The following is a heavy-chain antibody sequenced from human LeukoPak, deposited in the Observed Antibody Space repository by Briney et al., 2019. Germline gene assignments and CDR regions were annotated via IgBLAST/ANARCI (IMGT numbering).Heavy chain of an antibody. J-gene: IGHJ4*02. CDR2: INPNSGGT. CDR1: GYTFTVYY. V-gene: IGHV1-2*02. Sequence: ASVTVSFKASGYTFTVYYMHWVRQAPGQGLEWMGWINPNSGGTNYAQKFQGRVTMTRDTSISTAYMELSRLRSDDTAVYYCARGIGLVYSPSFDYWGQGTLVTVSS. CDR3: ARGIGLVYSPSFDY. D-gene: IGHD3/OR15-3a*01.